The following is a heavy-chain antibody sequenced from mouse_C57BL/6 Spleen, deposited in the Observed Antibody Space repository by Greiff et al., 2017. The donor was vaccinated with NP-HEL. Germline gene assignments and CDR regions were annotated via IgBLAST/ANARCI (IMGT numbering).Heavy chain of an antibody. J-gene: IGHJ2*01. Sequence: QVQLKQSGPELVKPGASVKLSCKASGYTFTSYDINWVKQRPGQGLEWIGWIYPRDGSTKYNEKFKGEATLTVDTSSSTAYMELHSLTSEDSAVYFCARFSYYGNCYFDYWGQGTTLTVSS. D-gene: IGHD2-10*01. CDR3: ARFSYYGNCYFDY. V-gene: IGHV1-85*01. CDR1: GYTFTSYD. CDR2: IYPRDGST.